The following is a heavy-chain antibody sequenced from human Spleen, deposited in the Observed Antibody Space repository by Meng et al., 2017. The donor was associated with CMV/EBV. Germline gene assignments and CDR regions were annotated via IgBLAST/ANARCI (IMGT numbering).Heavy chain of an antibody. CDR2: ISSSSTYI. Sequence: GESLKISCAASGFPFRSYSMNWVRQAPGKGLEWVSYISSSSTYIYYADSVKGRFTISRDDAKNSLYLQMNSLRAEDTAVYYCATEVSSAGAFDYWGQGTLVTVSS. D-gene: IGHD6-13*01. CDR3: ATEVSSAGAFDY. V-gene: IGHV3-21*01. CDR1: GFPFRSYS. J-gene: IGHJ4*02.